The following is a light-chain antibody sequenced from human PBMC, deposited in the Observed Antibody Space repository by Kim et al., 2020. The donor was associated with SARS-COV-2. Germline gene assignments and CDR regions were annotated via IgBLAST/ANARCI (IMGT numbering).Light chain of an antibody. V-gene: IGKV3-20*01. CDR1: RSLSSSY. CDR2: GAS. CDR3: QQYCSSPAT. Sequence: SAVHSCTLSPCARRSLSSSYVAWYYQQPAHDPRLLIYGASTRAAGSPDRFSGSGGWTDLFLTTSSLQPEDFSVYYCQQYCSSPATFGQGTKVDIK. J-gene: IGKJ1*01.